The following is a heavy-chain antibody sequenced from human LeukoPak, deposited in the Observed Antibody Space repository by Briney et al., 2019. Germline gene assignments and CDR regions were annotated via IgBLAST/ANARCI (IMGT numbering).Heavy chain of an antibody. CDR2: ISAYNGNT. V-gene: IGHV1-18*01. D-gene: IGHD3-22*01. CDR1: GYTFTSYG. J-gene: IGHJ5*02. CDR3: ARDVLYYYDSRGGFDP. Sequence: ASVKVSCKASGYTFTSYGISWVRQAPGQGLEWMGWISAYNGNTNYAQKLQGRVTMTTDTSTSTAYMELRSLRSDDTAVYYCARDVLYYYDSRGGFDPWGQGTLITASS.